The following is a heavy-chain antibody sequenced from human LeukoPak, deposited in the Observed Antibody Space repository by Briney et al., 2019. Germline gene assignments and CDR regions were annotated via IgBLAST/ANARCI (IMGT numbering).Heavy chain of an antibody. J-gene: IGHJ4*02. CDR2: IIWNSNII. Sequence: PGGSLRLSCAASGITFDDHAIHWVRQAPGKGLEWVSGIIWNSNIIGYADSVKGRFTISRDNAMNSLYLQMNSLRVEDTAVYYCARDPGIAAAGTVGYFDSWGRGILVTVSS. CDR1: GITFDDHA. V-gene: IGHV3-9*01. CDR3: ARDPGIAAAGTVGYFDS. D-gene: IGHD6-13*01.